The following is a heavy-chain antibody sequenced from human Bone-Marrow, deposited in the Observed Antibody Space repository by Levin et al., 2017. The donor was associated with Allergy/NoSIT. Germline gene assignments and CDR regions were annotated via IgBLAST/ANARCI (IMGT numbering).Heavy chain of an antibody. CDR2: IIPIFGTA. Sequence: SVKVSCKASGGTFSSYAISWVRQAPGQGLEWMGRIIPIFGTANYAQKFQGRVTITADESTSTAYMELSSLRSEDTAVYYCAREKSYGDYAFYYYYGMDVWGQGTTVTVSS. CDR3: AREKSYGDYAFYYYYGMDV. D-gene: IGHD4-17*01. J-gene: IGHJ6*02. CDR1: GGTFSSYA. V-gene: IGHV1-69*13.